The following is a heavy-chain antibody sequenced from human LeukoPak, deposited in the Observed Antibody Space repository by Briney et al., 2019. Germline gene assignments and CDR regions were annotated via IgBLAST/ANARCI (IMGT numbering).Heavy chain of an antibody. CDR3: ARDGRYCSSTSCYTGFDY. D-gene: IGHD2-2*02. V-gene: IGHV4-39*07. J-gene: IGHJ4*02. CDR1: GGSISSSSYY. Sequence: PSETLSLTCTVSGGSISSSSYYWGWIRQPPGKGLEWIGSIYYSGSTYYNPSLKSRVTISVDTSKNQFSPKLSSVTAADTAVYYCARDGRYCSSTSCYTGFDYWGQGTLVTVSS. CDR2: IYYSGST.